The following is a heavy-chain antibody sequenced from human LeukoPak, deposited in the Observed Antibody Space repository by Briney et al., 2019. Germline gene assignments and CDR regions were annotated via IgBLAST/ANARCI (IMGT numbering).Heavy chain of an antibody. J-gene: IGHJ6*03. CDR3: ARGRYYYGSGSYPRYYYYYYMDV. CDR1: GGYFSGYY. D-gene: IGHD3-10*01. CDR2: INHSGST. Sequence: SETLSLTCAVYGGYFSGYYWSWIRQPPGKGLEWIGEINHSGSTNYNPSLKSRVTISVDTSKNQFSLKLSSVTAADTAVYYCARGRYYYGSGSYPRYYYYYYMDVWGKGTTVTVSS. V-gene: IGHV4-34*01.